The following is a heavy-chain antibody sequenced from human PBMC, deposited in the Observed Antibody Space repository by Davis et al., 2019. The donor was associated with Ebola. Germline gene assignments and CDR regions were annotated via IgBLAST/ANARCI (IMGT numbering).Heavy chain of an antibody. Sequence: AASVKVSCKTSGYTFTSYGISWLRQAPGQVPEWMGWTSTYNGNTKYAQNFQGRVTMTTDKTTSTVHMELRSLTSDDTAVYYCARDGLFSPGYYYGMDIWGKGTTVTVSS. CDR3: ARDGLFSPGYYYGMDI. J-gene: IGHJ6*04. CDR1: GYTFTSYG. CDR2: TSTYNGNT. D-gene: IGHD1-1*01. V-gene: IGHV1-18*04.